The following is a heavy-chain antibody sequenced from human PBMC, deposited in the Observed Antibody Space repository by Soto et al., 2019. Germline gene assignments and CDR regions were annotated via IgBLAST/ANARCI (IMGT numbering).Heavy chain of an antibody. D-gene: IGHD2-8*01. CDR3: ARDCTNGVCYLWHVYYYYGMDV. CDR1: GYTFTSYG. J-gene: IGHJ6*02. CDR2: ISAYNGNT. V-gene: IGHV1-18*04. Sequence: AASVKVSCKASGYTFTSYGISWVRQAPGQGLEWMGWISAYNGNTNYAQKLQGRVTMTTDTSTSTAYMELRSLRSDDTAVYYCARDCTNGVCYLWHVYYYYGMDVWGQGTTVTV.